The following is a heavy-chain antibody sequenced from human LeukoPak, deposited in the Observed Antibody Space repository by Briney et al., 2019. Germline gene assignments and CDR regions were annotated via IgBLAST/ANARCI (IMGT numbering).Heavy chain of an antibody. CDR3: ARGGSYLSAFDI. J-gene: IGHJ3*02. CDR1: EFTFSSYW. V-gene: IGHV3-53*01. D-gene: IGHD1-26*01. Sequence: GGSLRLSCAAPEFTFSSYWMSWVRQAPGKGLEWVSIIYSGGSTFYADSVKGRFTISRDNSKNTLYLQMNSLRAEDTAVYYCARGGSYLSAFDIWGQGTMVTVSS. CDR2: IYSGGST.